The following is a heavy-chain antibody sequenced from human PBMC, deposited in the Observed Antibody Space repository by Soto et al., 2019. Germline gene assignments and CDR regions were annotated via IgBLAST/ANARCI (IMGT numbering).Heavy chain of an antibody. V-gene: IGHV4-61*01. CDR2: IYSSGTT. J-gene: IGHJ4*02. Sequence: VQLQESGPGLVKPSETLSPTCTVSGDSVRSDSYYWTWIRQPPGKGLEWIGYIYSSGTTNYNPSLRSRVTISLHTSSNQFSLELTSVTAADTAIYYCARDIRGYSRAFDYWGQGTLVTVSS. D-gene: IGHD5-18*01. CDR1: GDSVRSDSYY. CDR3: ARDIRGYSRAFDY.